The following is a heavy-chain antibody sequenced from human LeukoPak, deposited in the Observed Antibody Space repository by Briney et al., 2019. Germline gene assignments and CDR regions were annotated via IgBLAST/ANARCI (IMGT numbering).Heavy chain of an antibody. Sequence: GGSLRLSCSASGFTFTIYEMRWVCQAPGKGLEWVSSISSSGSTIYYADSVKGRFTVSRDNARKSLFLQMYSLRAEDTAVYYCARDAYSYNAYRLSSYNAYYMHVCCTGTTVTVSS. J-gene: IGHJ6*03. CDR3: ARDAYSYNAYRLSSYNAYYMHV. V-gene: IGHV3-48*03. CDR2: ISSSGSTI. CDR1: GFTFTIYE. D-gene: IGHD2-15*01.